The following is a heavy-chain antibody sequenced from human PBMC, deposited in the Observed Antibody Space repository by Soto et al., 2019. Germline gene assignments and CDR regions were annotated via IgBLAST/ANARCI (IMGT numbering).Heavy chain of an antibody. V-gene: IGHV3-23*01. CDR1: GFTFSSYA. CDR3: AKDYGSGPGDWFDP. Sequence: PGGSLRLSCAVSGFTFSSYAMSWVRQAPGKGLEWVSAISGSGDSTYFADSVKGRFTISRDNSKNTLYLQMNGLRAEDTAVYYCAKDYGSGPGDWFDPWGQGTLVTVSS. D-gene: IGHD3-10*01. CDR2: ISGSGDST. J-gene: IGHJ5*02.